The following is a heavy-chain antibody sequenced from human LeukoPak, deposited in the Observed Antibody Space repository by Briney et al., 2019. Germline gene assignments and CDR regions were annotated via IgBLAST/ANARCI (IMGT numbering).Heavy chain of an antibody. D-gene: IGHD4-17*01. CDR2: ISAYNGNT. CDR3: ARFFGGRYGDYEFDY. CDR1: GYTFTSYG. V-gene: IGHV1-18*01. J-gene: IGHJ4*02. Sequence: ASVKVSCKASGYTFTSYGISWVRQAPGQGLERMGWISAYNGNTNYAQKLQGRVTMTTDTSTSTAYMELRSLRSDDTAVYYCARFFGGRYGDYEFDYWGQGTLVTVSS.